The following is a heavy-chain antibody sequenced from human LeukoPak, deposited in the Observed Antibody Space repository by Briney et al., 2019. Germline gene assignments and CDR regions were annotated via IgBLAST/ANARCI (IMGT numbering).Heavy chain of an antibody. CDR3: ARSYCSGGSCYRGRFDF. CDR1: GGSISSSSYY. D-gene: IGHD2-15*01. J-gene: IGHJ4*02. Sequence: SETLSLTCTVSGGSISSSSYYWGWIRQPPGKGLEWIGSIYYTGSTYYNPSLKSRVTMSVDTSKSQFSLKLSSVPSADTADYYCARSYCSGGSCYRGRFDFWGQGTLVTVFS. V-gene: IGHV4-39*01. CDR2: IYYTGST.